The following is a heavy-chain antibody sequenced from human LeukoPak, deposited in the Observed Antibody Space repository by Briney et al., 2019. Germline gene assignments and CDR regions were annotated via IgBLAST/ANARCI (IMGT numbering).Heavy chain of an antibody. CDR3: AREFGVDWLSSDAFDI. J-gene: IGHJ3*02. D-gene: IGHD3/OR15-3a*01. CDR1: GFTFSSYA. Sequence: GGSLRLSCAASGFTFSSYAMHWVRQAPGKGLEWVAVISYDGSNKYYADSVKGRFTISRDNSKNTLYLQMNSLRAEDTAVYYCAREFGVDWLSSDAFDIWGQGTMVTVSS. V-gene: IGHV3-30-3*01. CDR2: ISYDGSNK.